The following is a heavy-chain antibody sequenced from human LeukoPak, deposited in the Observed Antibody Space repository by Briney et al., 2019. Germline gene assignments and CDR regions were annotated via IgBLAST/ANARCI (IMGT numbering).Heavy chain of an antibody. CDR1: GFTFSSYA. CDR2: ISGSGDST. V-gene: IGHV3-23*01. J-gene: IGHJ4*02. Sequence: PGGSLRLSCAASGFTFSSYAMSWVRQAPGRGLEWVSTISGSGDSTYYADSVKGRFTISRDNSKNTLYLQMNSLRPEDTAVYYCPKGCAASGCYTPEYWGQGTLVTVSS. D-gene: IGHD2-2*02. CDR3: PKGCAASGCYTPEY.